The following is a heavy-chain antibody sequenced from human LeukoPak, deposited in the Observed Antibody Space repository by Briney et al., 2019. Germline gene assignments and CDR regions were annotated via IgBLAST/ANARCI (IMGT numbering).Heavy chain of an antibody. CDR3: AKRFMISSGYFDY. Sequence: GGSLRLSCAASGFTFSSYSMNWVRQAPGKGLEWVSAIIGSGGYTYYADSVKGRFTISRDNSKNTLYLQMNSLRAEDTAIYYCAKRFMISSGYFDYWGQGTLVTVSS. CDR1: GFTFSSYS. CDR2: IIGSGGYT. V-gene: IGHV3-23*01. J-gene: IGHJ4*02. D-gene: IGHD3-16*01.